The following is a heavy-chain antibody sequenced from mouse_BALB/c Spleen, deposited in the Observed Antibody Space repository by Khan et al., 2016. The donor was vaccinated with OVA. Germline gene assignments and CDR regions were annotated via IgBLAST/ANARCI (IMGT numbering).Heavy chain of an antibody. CDR3: ANHGSTSAWFAY. D-gene: IGHD1-1*01. J-gene: IGHJ3*01. V-gene: IGHV1-7*01. CDR2: INLSTGYS. Sequence: QVRLQQSGAELAKPGASVKMSCKASGYTFTSYWMYWVKQRPGQGLEWIGYINLSTGYSEYNQKFKDKATLTADKSSSTAYMQLSSLTSDDSAVYYCANHGSTSAWFAYWGQGTLVTVSA. CDR1: GYTFTSYW.